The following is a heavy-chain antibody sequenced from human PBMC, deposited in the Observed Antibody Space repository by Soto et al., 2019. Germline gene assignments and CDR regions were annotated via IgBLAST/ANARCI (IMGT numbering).Heavy chain of an antibody. CDR3: VWTPPHYYYGMDV. D-gene: IGHD3-3*01. J-gene: IGHJ6*02. CDR2: IYTSGST. Sequence: PSETLSLTCTVSGGSISSYYWSWIRQPAGKGLEWIGRIYTSGSTNYNPSLKSRVTMLVDTSKNQFSLKLSSVTAADTAVYYCVWTPPHYYYGMDVWGQGTTVTVSS. V-gene: IGHV4-4*07. CDR1: GGSISSYY.